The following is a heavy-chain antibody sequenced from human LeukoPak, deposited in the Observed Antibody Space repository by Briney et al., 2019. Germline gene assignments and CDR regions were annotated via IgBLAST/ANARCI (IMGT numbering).Heavy chain of an antibody. CDR2: IYHSGST. J-gene: IGHJ5*02. Sequence: SETLSLTCAVSGYSISSGYYWGWSRPPPGKGREWIGIIYHSGSTYYNPSLKSRVTISVDTSKNQFSLKLSSVTAADTAVYYCARDLTQQLVPRGWFDPWGQGTLVTVSS. CDR1: GYSISSGYY. CDR3: ARDLTQQLVPRGWFDP. V-gene: IGHV4-38-2*02. D-gene: IGHD6-13*01.